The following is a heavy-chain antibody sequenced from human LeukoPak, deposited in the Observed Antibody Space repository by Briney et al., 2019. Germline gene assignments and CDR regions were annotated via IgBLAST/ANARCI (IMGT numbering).Heavy chain of an antibody. CDR2: IDPNSAGT. CDR3: ARSIFRYSGRHGWFDP. Sequence: GASVKVSCKASGYTFTDYYIHWVRQAPGEGLEWMGWIDPNSAGTHYAQKFQDRVTMTRDTSITTAYMELSSLRSDDTAVYYCARSIFRYSGRHGWFDPRGQGTLVTVSS. D-gene: IGHD1-26*01. V-gene: IGHV1-2*02. CDR1: GYTFTDYY. J-gene: IGHJ5*02.